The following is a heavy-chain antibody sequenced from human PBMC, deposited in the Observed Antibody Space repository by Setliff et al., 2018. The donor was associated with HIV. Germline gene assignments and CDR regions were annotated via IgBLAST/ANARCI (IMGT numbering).Heavy chain of an antibody. V-gene: IGHV4-34*01. J-gene: IGHJ4*02. CDR2: VNHNGNI. CDR3: AISIVGVTSEMY. D-gene: IGHD2-21*02. CDR1: GVPLSDYY. Sequence: SETLSLTCTLNGVPLSDYYWNWIRQSPGKGLEWIVEVNHNGNINYNPSLKSRVTVSVDTSKTQYSLKMISVTATDTAMYYCAISIVGVTSEMYWAQGTLVTVS.